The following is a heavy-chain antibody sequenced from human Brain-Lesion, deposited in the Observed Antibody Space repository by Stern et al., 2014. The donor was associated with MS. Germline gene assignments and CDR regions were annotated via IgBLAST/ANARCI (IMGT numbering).Heavy chain of an antibody. CDR1: GYIFTGYY. Sequence: VQLVESGAEVKKPGASVKVSCKTSGYIFTGYYIHWVRQAPGQGLEWMAWINPNTGGTKNAQKSQGRVTMSRETSISTAYVELSSLTSDDTAVYYCARDQRGITIFGVVTDYYYLGMDVWGQGTTVTVSS. CDR3: ARDQRGITIFGVVTDYYYLGMDV. D-gene: IGHD3-3*01. V-gene: IGHV1-2*02. J-gene: IGHJ6*02. CDR2: INPNTGGT.